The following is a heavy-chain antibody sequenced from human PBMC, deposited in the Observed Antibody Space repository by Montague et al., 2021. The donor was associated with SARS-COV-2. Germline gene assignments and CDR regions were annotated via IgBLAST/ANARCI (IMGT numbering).Heavy chain of an antibody. J-gene: IGHJ5*02. CDR3: ARRITMVRGVTKRNNWFDP. CDR1: GGSISSDNW. D-gene: IGHD3-10*01. Sequence: SETLFLTCAVSGGSISSDNWWSWVRQSPGKGLEWIGEIFHSGSTNYNPSLKSRVTMSVDKSKNDFSLKLSPMTAADTAMYYCARRITMVRGVTKRNNWFDPWGRGILVTVSS. V-gene: IGHV4-4*02. CDR2: IFHSGST.